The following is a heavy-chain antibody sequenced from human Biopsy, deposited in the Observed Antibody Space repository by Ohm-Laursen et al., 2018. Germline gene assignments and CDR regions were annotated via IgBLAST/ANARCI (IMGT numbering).Heavy chain of an antibody. CDR1: GYTFSSYN. CDR2: INPSDGRT. V-gene: IGHV1-46*01. D-gene: IGHD3-10*01. CDR3: ASGHYYGWGSRQWNYGLDV. J-gene: IGHJ6*02. Sequence: GSSVKVSCKPLGYTFSSYNVHWARQAPGQGLEWMGIINPSDGRTVYAQKFQDRISMSADTSTSTVYLVLRGLRFEDTAVYYCASGHYYGWGSRQWNYGLDVWGQGTTVVVSS.